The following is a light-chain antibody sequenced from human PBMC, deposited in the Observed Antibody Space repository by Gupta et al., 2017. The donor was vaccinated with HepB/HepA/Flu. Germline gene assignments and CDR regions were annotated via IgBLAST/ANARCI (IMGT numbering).Light chain of an antibody. Sequence: EIVLTQSPATLSLSPGEKATLSCRASQSVGSSLAWYQQKPGQAPRLFISDASNRDAGIPARFSGSGYGKDFTLTISSREQEDFAVYYCQQHHDWPSNNFGQGTKLEIK. CDR3: QQHHDWPSNN. CDR1: QSVGSS. V-gene: IGKV3-11*01. J-gene: IGKJ2*01. CDR2: DAS.